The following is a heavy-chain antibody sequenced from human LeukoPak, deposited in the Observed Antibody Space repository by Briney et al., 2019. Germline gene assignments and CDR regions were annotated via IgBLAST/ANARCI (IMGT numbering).Heavy chain of an antibody. Sequence: PSETLSLTCTVSGGSIRSYYWSWIRQPPGKGLEWIGYFYYSGSTNYNPSLESRVTISVDTSKNQSSLKLNSVTPADSAVYYCARAGVVTNPNSYWYFDLWGRGTLVTVSS. D-gene: IGHD3-3*01. J-gene: IGHJ2*01. V-gene: IGHV4-59*01. CDR1: GGSIRSYY. CDR3: ARAGVVTNPNSYWYFDL. CDR2: FYYSGST.